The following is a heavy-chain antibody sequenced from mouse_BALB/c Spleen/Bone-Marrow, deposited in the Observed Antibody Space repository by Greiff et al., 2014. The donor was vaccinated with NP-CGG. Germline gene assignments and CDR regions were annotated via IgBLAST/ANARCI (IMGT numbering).Heavy chain of an antibody. V-gene: IGHV14-3*02. D-gene: IGHD2-1*01. Sequence: VQLKESGGELVKPGASVKLSCTASGFNIKDTYMHWVKQRPEKGLEWIGRIYPANGDTKYDPKFQGKATITADTSSNTAYLQLSSLTSEDTAVYYCARYGNGLMDYWGQGTSVTVSS. CDR2: IYPANGDT. J-gene: IGHJ4*01. CDR1: GFNIKDTY. CDR3: ARYGNGLMDY.